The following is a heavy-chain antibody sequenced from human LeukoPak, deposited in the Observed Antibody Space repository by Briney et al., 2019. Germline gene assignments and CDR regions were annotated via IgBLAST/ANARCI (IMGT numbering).Heavy chain of an antibody. CDR2: ISSGDRS. Sequence: GGSLRLSCAASGFTFSSYAMNWVRQAPGKGLEWVAGISSGDRSFHAESVKGRFTISRDKSKDTLYLQMNSLRAEDTAVYYCAKGATASPYFHWFDNWGQVTQVIVSS. J-gene: IGHJ4*02. CDR1: GFTFSSYA. D-gene: IGHD3-9*01. V-gene: IGHV3-23*01. CDR3: AKGATASPYFHWFDN.